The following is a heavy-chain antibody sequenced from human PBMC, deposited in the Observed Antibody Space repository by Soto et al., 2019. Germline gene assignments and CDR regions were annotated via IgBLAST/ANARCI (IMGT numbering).Heavy chain of an antibody. CDR1: GGSISSGGYY. CDR2: IYYSGST. D-gene: IGHD3-3*01. V-gene: IGHV4-31*03. CDR3: ARGEITIFGVVIDTTIDYGMDV. Sequence: SETLSLTCTVSGGSISSGGYYWSWIRQHPGKGLEWIGYIYYSGSTYYNPSLKSRVTISVDTSKNQFSLKPSSVTAADTAVYYCARGEITIFGVVIDTTIDYGMDVWGQGTTVTVS. J-gene: IGHJ6*02.